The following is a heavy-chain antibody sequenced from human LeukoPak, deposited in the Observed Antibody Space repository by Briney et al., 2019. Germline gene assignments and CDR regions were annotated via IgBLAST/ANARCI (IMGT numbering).Heavy chain of an antibody. CDR1: GGSISSYY. CDR3: ARQGVAVAGTGGWFDP. D-gene: IGHD6-19*01. J-gene: IGHJ5*02. CDR2: IYYSGST. Sequence: SETLSLTCTVSGGSISSYYWSWIRQPPGKGLEWIGYIYYSGSTNYNPSLKSRVTISVDTSKNQFSLKLSSVTAADTAVYYCARQGVAVAGTGGWFDPWGQGTLVTVSS. V-gene: IGHV4-59*08.